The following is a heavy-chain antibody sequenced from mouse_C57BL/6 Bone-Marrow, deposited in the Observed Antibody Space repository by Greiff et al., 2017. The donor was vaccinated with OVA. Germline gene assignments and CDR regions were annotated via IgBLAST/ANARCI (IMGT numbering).Heavy chain of an antibody. Sequence: DVMLVESGGGLVQPGGSLSLSCAASGFTFTDYYMSWVRQPPGKALEWLGFIRNKANGYTTEYSASVKGRFTISRDNSQSILYLQMNALIAEDSATYYCASLYGSSPYWYFDVWGTGTTVTVSS. V-gene: IGHV7-3*01. CDR3: ASLYGSSPYWYFDV. CDR1: GFTFTDYY. D-gene: IGHD1-1*01. CDR2: IRNKANGYTT. J-gene: IGHJ1*03.